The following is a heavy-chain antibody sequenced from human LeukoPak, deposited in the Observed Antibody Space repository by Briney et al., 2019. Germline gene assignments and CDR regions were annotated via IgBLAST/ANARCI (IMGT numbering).Heavy chain of an antibody. CDR1: GFTLNSYS. D-gene: IGHD2-15*01. CDR3: ARDRGYSSGFYYFDY. J-gene: IGHJ4*02. Sequence: GGSLRLSCGASGFTLNSYSMNWVRQAPGKGLEWVSYISSSSSTIYYSDSVKGRFTISRDNVKNSLFLQMNSLRDEDTAVYYCARDRGYSSGFYYFDYWGQGALVTVSS. V-gene: IGHV3-48*02. CDR2: ISSSSSTI.